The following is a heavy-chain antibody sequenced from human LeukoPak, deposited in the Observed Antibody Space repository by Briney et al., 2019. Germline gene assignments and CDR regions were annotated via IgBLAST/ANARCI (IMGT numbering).Heavy chain of an antibody. CDR3: AKDLGPYSYGYFAY. D-gene: IGHD5-18*01. CDR1: GFTFSSYA. CDR2: ISDSGGST. V-gene: IGHV3-23*01. J-gene: IGHJ4*02. Sequence: GGSLRLSCAASGFTFSSYAMSWVRQAPGKGLEWVSTISDSGGSTYYADSVKGRFTISRDNSKNTLFLQMFSLRAEDTAVYYCAKDLGPYSYGYFAYWGQGTLVTVSS.